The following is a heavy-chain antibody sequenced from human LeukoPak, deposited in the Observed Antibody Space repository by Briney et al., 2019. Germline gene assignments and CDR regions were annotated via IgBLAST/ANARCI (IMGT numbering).Heavy chain of an antibody. CDR3: ARVGRGEQQLDY. CDR1: GYTFTGYY. CDR2: INPNSGGT. J-gene: IGHJ4*02. V-gene: IGHV1-2*04. Sequence: ASVNVSFMASGYTFTGYYMHWVRQAPGQGLEGMGWINPNSGGTNYAQKFQGWVTMTRDTSISTAYMELSRLRSDDTAVYYCARVGRGEQQLDYWGQGTLVTVSS. D-gene: IGHD6-13*01.